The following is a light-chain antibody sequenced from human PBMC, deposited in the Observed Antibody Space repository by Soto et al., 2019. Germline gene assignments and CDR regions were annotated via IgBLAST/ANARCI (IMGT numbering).Light chain of an antibody. Sequence: EIVMTQSPATLSVSAGERVTLSCRASQSVSSSLAWYQQKPGQAPRLLIYGASTRATGIPARFSGSGSGTDFPLTISSLQTEDFEVYYCQQYNNWPPLTFGGGTKVEIK. CDR1: QSVSSS. CDR2: GAS. V-gene: IGKV3D-15*01. CDR3: QQYNNWPPLT. J-gene: IGKJ4*01.